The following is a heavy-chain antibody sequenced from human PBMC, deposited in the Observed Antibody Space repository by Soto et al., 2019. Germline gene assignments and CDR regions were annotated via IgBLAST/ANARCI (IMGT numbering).Heavy chain of an antibody. CDR3: SKDLGTDDFWSAYYTYYYMDV. D-gene: IGHD3-3*01. CDR2: ISGSGDNT. CDR1: GFTFSSYA. Sequence: EVQLLESGGGLVQPGGSLRLSCAASGFTFSSYALNWVRQAPGKGLAWVSVISGSGDNTYYADSVKGRFPISRDTAKNTLYLQMNSLRAEDTAVYYCSKDLGTDDFWSAYYTYYYMDVWGKGTTVTVSS. V-gene: IGHV3-23*01. J-gene: IGHJ6*03.